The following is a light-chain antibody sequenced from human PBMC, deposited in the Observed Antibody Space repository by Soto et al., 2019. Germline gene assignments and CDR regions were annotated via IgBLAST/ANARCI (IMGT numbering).Light chain of an antibody. CDR2: EVR. CDR3: SSYTTSSTLV. J-gene: IGLJ3*02. CDR1: NIDVGSYNL. Sequence: QSVLTQPASVSGSPGQSITIACTGTNIDVGSYNLVSWYQQRPGEAPKLIISEVRNRPSGISYRFTGSKSGNTASLTISGLQAEDEADYYCSSYTTSSTLVFGAGTKITVL. V-gene: IGLV2-14*01.